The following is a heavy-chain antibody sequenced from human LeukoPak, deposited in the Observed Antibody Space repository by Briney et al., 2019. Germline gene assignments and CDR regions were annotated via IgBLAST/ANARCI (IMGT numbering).Heavy chain of an antibody. CDR1: GFTFSSYG. Sequence: GGSLRLSCAASGFTFSSYGMSWVRQAPGKGLEWVSAICGSGGSTYYADSVKGRFTISRDNSKNTLYLQMNSLRAEDTAVYYCAKGRQWIQPPFDYWGQGTLVTVSS. D-gene: IGHD5-18*01. V-gene: IGHV3-23*01. CDR2: ICGSGGST. J-gene: IGHJ4*02. CDR3: AKGRQWIQPPFDY.